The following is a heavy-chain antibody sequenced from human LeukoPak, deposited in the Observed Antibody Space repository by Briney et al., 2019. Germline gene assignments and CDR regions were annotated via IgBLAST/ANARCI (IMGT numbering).Heavy chain of an antibody. Sequence: SETLSLTCIVSGGSISSYYWSWIRQPPGKGLEWIGSILYSGSTYYNPSLKSRVTISVDPSKNQFSLKLSSVTAADTAVYYCASFDSSGYYLDYWGQGTLVTASS. CDR3: ASFDSSGYYLDY. CDR1: GGSISSYY. D-gene: IGHD3-22*01. J-gene: IGHJ4*02. V-gene: IGHV4-59*05. CDR2: ILYSGST.